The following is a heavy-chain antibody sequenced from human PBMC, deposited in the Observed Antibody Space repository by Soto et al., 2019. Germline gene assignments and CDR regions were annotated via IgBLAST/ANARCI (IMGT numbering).Heavy chain of an antibody. CDR3: AKSLRSVVVVAAKGFDI. CDR1: GFTFSSYA. D-gene: IGHD2-15*01. V-gene: IGHV3-23*01. J-gene: IGHJ3*02. Sequence: GGSLRLSCAASGFTFSSYAMSWVRQAPGKGLEWVSAISGSGGSTYYADSVKGRFTISRDNSKNTLYLQMNSLRAEDTAVYYCAKSLRSVVVVAAKGFDIWGQGTMVTVSS. CDR2: ISGSGGST.